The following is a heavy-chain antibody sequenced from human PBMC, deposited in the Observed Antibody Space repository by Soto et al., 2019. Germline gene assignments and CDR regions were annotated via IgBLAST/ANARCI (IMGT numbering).Heavy chain of an antibody. CDR1: GYTFTGYY. J-gene: IGHJ6*02. CDR3: ARDDAPYSSSWYQVGYSYYGMDF. CDR2: INPNSGGT. Sequence: ASVKVSCKASGYTFTGYYMHWVRQAPGQGLEWMGWINPNSGGTNYAQKFQGRVTMTRDTSISTAYMELSRLRSDDTAVYYCARDDAPYSSSWYQVGYSYYGMDFWGQGTTVTVS. V-gene: IGHV1-2*02. D-gene: IGHD6-13*01.